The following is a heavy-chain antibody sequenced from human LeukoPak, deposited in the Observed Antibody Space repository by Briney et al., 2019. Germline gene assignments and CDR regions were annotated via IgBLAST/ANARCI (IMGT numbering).Heavy chain of an antibody. CDR3: ARDYIAAAGTKDY. D-gene: IGHD6-13*01. Sequence: GGSLRLSCAASGFTFSSYSMNWVRQAPGKGLEWVSSISSSSSYIYYADSVKGRFTISRDNAKNSLYLQMNSLRAEDTAVYYCARDYIAAAGTKDYWGQGTLVTVSS. V-gene: IGHV3-21*01. J-gene: IGHJ4*02. CDR1: GFTFSSYS. CDR2: ISSSSSYI.